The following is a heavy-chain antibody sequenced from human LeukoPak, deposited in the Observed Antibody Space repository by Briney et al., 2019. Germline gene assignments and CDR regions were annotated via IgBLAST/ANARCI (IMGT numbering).Heavy chain of an antibody. CDR1: GFTFSSYA. J-gene: IGHJ4*02. Sequence: GGSLRLSCAASGFTFSSYAMSWVRQAPGKGLEWVSYISSSSSTIYYADSVKGRFTISRDNAKNSLYLQMNSLRAEDTAVYYCARAAYYYDSSGFIFDYWGQGTLVTVSS. D-gene: IGHD3-22*01. CDR3: ARAAYYYDSSGFIFDY. CDR2: ISSSSSTI. V-gene: IGHV3-48*01.